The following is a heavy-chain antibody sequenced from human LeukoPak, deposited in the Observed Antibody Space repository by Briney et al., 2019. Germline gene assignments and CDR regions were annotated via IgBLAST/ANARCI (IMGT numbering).Heavy chain of an antibody. CDR2: ISADGSKT. CDR1: GFTFTAYG. D-gene: IGHD3-9*01. J-gene: IGHJ4*02. Sequence: PGGSLRLSCTGSGFTFTAYGIHWVRQTPGKGLEWMTVISADGSKTYYADSVKGRFTISRDNSKNTVYLQMNSLRPEDTAVYYCAKVRSPDFDWLGFDYWGQGTLVTVSA. CDR3: AKVRSPDFDWLGFDY. V-gene: IGHV3-30*18.